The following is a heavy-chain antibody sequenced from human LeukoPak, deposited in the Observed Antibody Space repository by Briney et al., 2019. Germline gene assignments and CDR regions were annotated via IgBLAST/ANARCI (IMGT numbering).Heavy chain of an antibody. CDR2: QYYRYKWFN. CDR1: GETVSSDNAA. D-gene: IGHD1-14*01. Sequence: SLTLSLTCAIAGETVSSDNAAWNWIRQSPSRGLEWLGSQYYRYKWFNDYAVSMRGRININADTSKNQFSLQLNSVTPEDTAVYYCARGDAPGGIYYYAMDVWGQGTTVTVPS. J-gene: IGHJ6*02. CDR3: ARGDAPGGIYYYAMDV. V-gene: IGHV6-1*01.